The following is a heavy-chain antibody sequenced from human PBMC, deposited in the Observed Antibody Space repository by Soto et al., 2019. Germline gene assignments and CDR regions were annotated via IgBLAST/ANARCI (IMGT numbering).Heavy chain of an antibody. CDR3: ARHIRGSDYYYYYMDV. CDR2: IYYSGST. J-gene: IGHJ6*03. CDR1: GGSISSSSYY. V-gene: IGHV4-39*01. Sequence: QLQLQESGPGLVKPSETLSLTCTVSGGSISSSSYYWGWIRQPPGKGLGWIGSIYYSGSTYYNPSLKSRVTISVDTSKNQFSLKLSSVTAADTAVYYCARHIRGSDYYYYYMDVWGKGTTVTVSS. D-gene: IGHD5-12*01.